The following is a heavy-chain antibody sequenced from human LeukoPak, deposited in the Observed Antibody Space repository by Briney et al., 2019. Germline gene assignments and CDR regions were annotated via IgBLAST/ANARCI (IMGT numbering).Heavy chain of an antibody. CDR1: GGSISSSSYY. D-gene: IGHD3-3*01. J-gene: IGHJ4*02. CDR2: INHSGST. V-gene: IGHV4-39*07. Sequence: SETLSLTCTVSGGSISSSSYYWGWIRQPPGKGLEWIGGINHSGSTNYNPSLKSRVTISVDTSKNQFSLKLSSVTAADTAVYYCARGRGDDFWSGYYTGVLLKFDYWGQGTLVTVSS. CDR3: ARGRGDDFWSGYYTGVLLKFDY.